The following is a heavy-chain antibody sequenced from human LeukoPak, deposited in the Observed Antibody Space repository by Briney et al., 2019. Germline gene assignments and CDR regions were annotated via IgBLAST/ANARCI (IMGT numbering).Heavy chain of an antibody. D-gene: IGHD3-22*01. CDR1: GYSISSGYY. CDR3: ARDQGYYYDTSGYYDAFDI. CDR2: IYHSGST. V-gene: IGHV4-38-2*02. Sequence: SETLSLTCAVSGYSISSGYYWGWIRQPPGKGLEWIGSIYHSGSTYYNPSLKSRVTISVDTSKNQFSLKLSSVTAADTAVYYCARDQGYYYDTSGYYDAFDIWGQGTMVTVSS. J-gene: IGHJ3*02.